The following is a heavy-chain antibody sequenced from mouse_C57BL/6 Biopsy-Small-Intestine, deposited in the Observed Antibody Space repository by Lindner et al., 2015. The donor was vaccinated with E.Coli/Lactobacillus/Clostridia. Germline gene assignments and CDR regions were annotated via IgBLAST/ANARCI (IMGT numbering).Heavy chain of an antibody. V-gene: IGHV5-4*01. D-gene: IGHD1-1*01. CDR2: ISDGGSYT. Sequence: VQLQESGGGLVKPGGSLKLSCAASGFTFSSYAMSWVRQIPEKRLEWVATISDGGSYTYYPDNVKGRFTISRDNAKNNLYLQMSHLKSEDTAMYYCARDYYGSRYYFDYWGQGTTLTVSS. CDR3: ARDYYGSRYYFDY. J-gene: IGHJ2*01. CDR1: GFTFSSYA.